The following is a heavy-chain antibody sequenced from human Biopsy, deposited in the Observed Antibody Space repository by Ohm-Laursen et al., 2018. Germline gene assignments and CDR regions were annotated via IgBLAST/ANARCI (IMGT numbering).Heavy chain of an antibody. CDR3: AREAIGYQLPCDD. J-gene: IGHJ4*02. CDR2: IIPILRTT. CDR1: TGTFDSYG. D-gene: IGHD2-15*01. Sequence: SVKVSCKTSTGTFDSYGVTWARQAPGQGLEWMGRIIPILRTTTYAPKFQGRVTFTADKSSSTAYLELSSLTSEDAAMFYCAREAIGYQLPCDDWGQGTLVTVSS. V-gene: IGHV1-69*04.